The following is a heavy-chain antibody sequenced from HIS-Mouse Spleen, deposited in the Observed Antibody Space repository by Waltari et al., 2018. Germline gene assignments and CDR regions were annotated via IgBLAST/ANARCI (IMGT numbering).Heavy chain of an antibody. Sequence: QVQLQESGPGLVKPSQTLSLTCTVSGGSISSGGYYWSRVRQHPGKGLEWIGYIYYSGSTYYNPSLKSRVTISVDTSKNQFSLKLSSVTAADTAVYYCARDVTVTGFNSRAGAFDIWGQGTMVTVSS. CDR1: GGSISSGGYY. D-gene: IGHD6-13*01. CDR3: ARDVTVTGFNSRAGAFDI. J-gene: IGHJ3*02. CDR2: IYYSGST. V-gene: IGHV4-31*03.